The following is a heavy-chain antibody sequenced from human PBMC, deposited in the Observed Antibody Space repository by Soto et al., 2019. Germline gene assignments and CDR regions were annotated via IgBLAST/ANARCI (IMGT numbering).Heavy chain of an antibody. D-gene: IGHD1-26*01. J-gene: IGHJ4*02. CDR1: GYTFTSYA. CDR3: AISASFSGSYDY. V-gene: IGHV1-3*01. Sequence: GASVKLSCKASGYTFTSYAMHWVRQAPGQRLEWMGWINAGNGNTKYSQKFQGRVTITRDTSASTAYMELSSLRSEDTAVYYCAISASFSGSYDYWGQGTLVTVSS. CDR2: INAGNGNT.